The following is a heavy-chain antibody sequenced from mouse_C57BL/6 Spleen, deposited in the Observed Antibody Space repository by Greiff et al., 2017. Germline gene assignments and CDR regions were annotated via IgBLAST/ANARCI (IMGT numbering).Heavy chain of an antibody. CDR2: IDPSDSYT. Sequence: VQLQQPGAELVMPGASVKLSCKASGYTFPSYWMHWVKQRPGQGLEWIGEIDPSDSYTNYNQKFKGKSTLTVDKSSSTAYMQLSSLTSEDSAVYYCARSSYYYGSSLDYWGQGTTLTVSS. D-gene: IGHD1-1*01. CDR1: GYTFPSYW. V-gene: IGHV1-69*01. J-gene: IGHJ2*01. CDR3: ARSSYYYGSSLDY.